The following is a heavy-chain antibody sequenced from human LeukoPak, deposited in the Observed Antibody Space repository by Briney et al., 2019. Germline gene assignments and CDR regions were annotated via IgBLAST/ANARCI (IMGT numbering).Heavy chain of an antibody. D-gene: IGHD2-15*01. V-gene: IGHV3-30*02. Sequence: GGSLRLSCAAFGFSFSSYAMHWVRQAPGKGLEWVAYIRFDGNNKYHADSVKGRFTISRDNSKNTLYLQMNSLRVEDTAVYYCARDGARHCTDGSCTVYWGQGTLVPVSS. CDR3: ARDGARHCTDGSCTVY. CDR1: GFSFSSYA. CDR2: IRFDGNNK. J-gene: IGHJ4*02.